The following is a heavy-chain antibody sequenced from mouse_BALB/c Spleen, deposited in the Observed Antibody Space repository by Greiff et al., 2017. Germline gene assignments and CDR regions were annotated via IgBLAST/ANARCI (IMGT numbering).Heavy chain of an antibody. V-gene: IGHV1-7*01. CDR3: ARGGDLDYAMDY. J-gene: IGHJ4*01. CDR1: GYTFTSYW. CDR2: INPSTGYT. Sequence: QVHVKQSGAELAKPGASVKMSCKASGYTFTSYWMHWVKQRPGQGLEWIGYINPSTGYTEYNQKFKDKATLTADKSSSTAYMQLSSLTSEDSAVYYCARGGDLDYAMDYWGQGTSVTVSS. D-gene: IGHD3-3*01.